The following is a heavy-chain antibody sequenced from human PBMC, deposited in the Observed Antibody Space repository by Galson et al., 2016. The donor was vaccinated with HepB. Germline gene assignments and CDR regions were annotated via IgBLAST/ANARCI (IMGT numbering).Heavy chain of an antibody. V-gene: IGHV3-33*06. CDR3: VQGSTAPAV. CDR2: IWFDGSKK. D-gene: IGHD1-26*01. Sequence: SLRLSCAASGFNFRIYGMHWVRQAPGKGLEWVAVIWFDGSKKYYADSVKGRFTVSRDNSKNTLSLQMNSLTADDTAIYYCVQGSTAPAVWGKGTTVTVSS. J-gene: IGHJ6*04. CDR1: GFNFRIYG.